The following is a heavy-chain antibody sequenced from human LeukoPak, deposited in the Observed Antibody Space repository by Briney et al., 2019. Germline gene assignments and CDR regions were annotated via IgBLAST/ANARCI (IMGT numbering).Heavy chain of an antibody. V-gene: IGHV1-2*02. J-gene: IGHJ4*02. CDR3: ARDPLSSSSGPADY. D-gene: IGHD6-6*01. Sequence: ASVKVSCNASGYTFTGYNLHWVRQAPGQGLEWMGWINPNSGGTNYAQKFQGRVTMTRDTSISTAYMDPSRLRSDDTAVYYCARDPLSSSSGPADYWGQGTLVTVSS. CDR2: INPNSGGT. CDR1: GYTFTGYN.